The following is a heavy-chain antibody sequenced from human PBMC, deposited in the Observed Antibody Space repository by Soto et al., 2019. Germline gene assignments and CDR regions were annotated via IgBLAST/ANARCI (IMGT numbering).Heavy chain of an antibody. CDR2: ISESGGST. Sequence: PGGSLRLSCAASGFSFSDYAMSWVRQAPGKGLEWVSVISESGGSTHYADSVRGRFTVSRDNSKNSLSLRMNSLRDEDTAVYFCAKRSPYSSGWYSPIFDCWGQGALVTVSS. D-gene: IGHD6-13*01. CDR1: GFSFSDYA. V-gene: IGHV3-23*01. CDR3: AKRSPYSSGWYSPIFDC. J-gene: IGHJ4*02.